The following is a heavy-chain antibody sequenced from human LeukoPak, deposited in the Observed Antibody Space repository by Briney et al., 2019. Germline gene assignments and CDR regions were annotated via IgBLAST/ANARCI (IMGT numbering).Heavy chain of an antibody. CDR3: GWMSVDTAVATGYFQH. D-gene: IGHD5-18*01. CDR1: GFSLSTSGMR. J-gene: IGHJ1*01. Sequence: SGPALVKPTQTLTLTCTFSGFSLSTSGMRVNWIRQPPGKALEWLARIDWDDDKFYSTSLKTRLTISKDTSKNQVVLTMTNMDPVDTATYYCGWMSVDTAVATGYFQHWGQGTLVTVSS. V-gene: IGHV2-70*04. CDR2: IDWDDDK.